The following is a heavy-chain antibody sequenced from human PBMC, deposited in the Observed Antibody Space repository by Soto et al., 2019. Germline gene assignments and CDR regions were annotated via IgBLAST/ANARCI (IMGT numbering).Heavy chain of an antibody. CDR2: ISDDGSTA. J-gene: IGHJ4*02. Sequence: LRLSCAVSGFTFSAYWMHWVRQVPGKGLTWVSRISDDGSTATYADSVKGRFVISRDNAKNSLYLEMNTLRVDDSGLYYCARGPRVSSTGTGAHWGRGTLVTVSS. CDR3: ARGPRVSSTGTGAH. V-gene: IGHV3-74*01. D-gene: IGHD1-1*01. CDR1: GFTFSAYW.